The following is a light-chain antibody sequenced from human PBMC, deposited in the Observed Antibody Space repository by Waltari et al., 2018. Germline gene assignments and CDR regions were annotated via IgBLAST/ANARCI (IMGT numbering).Light chain of an antibody. CDR2: DFS. V-gene: IGLV2-14*03. CDR1: SSDVGAYNY. CDR3: SSYTSSSTWV. Sequence: QSALTQPASVSGSPGQSTTISCTGTSSDVGAYNYVSWYQQHPGRAPKIMIYDFSNGPSGVSNRFSGSKSGNTASLTISGLQAEDEGDYYCSSYTSSSTWVFGGGTKLTVL. J-gene: IGLJ3*02.